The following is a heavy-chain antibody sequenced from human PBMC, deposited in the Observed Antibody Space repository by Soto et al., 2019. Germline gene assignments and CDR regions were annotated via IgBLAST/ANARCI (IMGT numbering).Heavy chain of an antibody. D-gene: IGHD4-17*01. V-gene: IGHV2-26*01. J-gene: IGHJ3*02. CDR3: ARIDDYGDYDPFDI. CDR2: IFSNDEK. CDR1: GFSLSNARMG. Sequence: QVTLKESGPVLVKPTETLTLTCTVSGFSLSNARMGVSWIRQPPGKALEWLAHIFSNDEKSYSTSLKCRLTSTKDTSKSQVVLTMTNMDPVDTATYYCARIDDYGDYDPFDIWGQGTMATVSS.